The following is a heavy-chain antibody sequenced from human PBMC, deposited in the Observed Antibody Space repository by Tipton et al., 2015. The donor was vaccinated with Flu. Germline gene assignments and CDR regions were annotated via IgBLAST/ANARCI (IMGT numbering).Heavy chain of an antibody. J-gene: IGHJ4*02. V-gene: IGHV4-31*03. CDR1: GGSISSVVHY. D-gene: IGHD3-16*01. CDR3: ARRGTYYFDY. Sequence: TLSLTCTVSGGSISSVVHYWSWIRQHPGKGPEWIGYIYYNGDPYYSPSLRSRVTISIDTSKSQFSLRLSSVTVADTAVYYCARRGTYYFDYWGQGALVAVSS. CDR2: IYYNGDP.